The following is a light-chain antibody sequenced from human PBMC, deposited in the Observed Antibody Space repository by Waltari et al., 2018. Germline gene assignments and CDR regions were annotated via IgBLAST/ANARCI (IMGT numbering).Light chain of an antibody. CDR2: VNSDGSH. CDR1: SGHSTNL. Sequence: LVLTQSPSASASLGASVKLPCTLSSGHSTNLIAWHQQQPEKGPRYLMKVNSDGSHSKGDQIPDRFSGSSSGAEHYLTISSLQSEDEADYYCQTGGHGTWVFGGGTKLTVL. J-gene: IGLJ3*02. V-gene: IGLV4-69*01. CDR3: QTGGHGTWV.